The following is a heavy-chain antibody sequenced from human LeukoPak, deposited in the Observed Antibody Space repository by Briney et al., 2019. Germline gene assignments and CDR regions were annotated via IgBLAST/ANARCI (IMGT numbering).Heavy chain of an antibody. Sequence: ASVKVSCKASGYTFTSYYMRWVRQAPGQGLEWMGIINPSGGSTSYAQKFQGRVTMTRDTSTSTVYMELSSLRSEDTAVYYCARDRYYDSSGYYLPLYWGQGTLVTVSS. D-gene: IGHD3-22*01. CDR2: INPSGGST. CDR1: GYTFTSYY. J-gene: IGHJ4*02. CDR3: ARDRYYDSSGYYLPLY. V-gene: IGHV1-46*01.